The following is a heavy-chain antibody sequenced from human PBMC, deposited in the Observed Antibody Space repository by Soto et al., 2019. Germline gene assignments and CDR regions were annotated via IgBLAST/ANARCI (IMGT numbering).Heavy chain of an antibody. CDR2: IYTSGRT. Sequence: WETLSLTCTVSGGSISSYYWSWIRQPAGKGLEWIGRIYTSGRTNYNPSLKSRVTMSVDTSKNQFSLKLSSVTAADTAVYYCARGYLRYYYYYYGMDVWGQGTTVTVSS. CDR3: ARGYLRYYYYYYGMDV. CDR1: GGSISSYY. V-gene: IGHV4-4*07. D-gene: IGHD1-1*01. J-gene: IGHJ6*02.